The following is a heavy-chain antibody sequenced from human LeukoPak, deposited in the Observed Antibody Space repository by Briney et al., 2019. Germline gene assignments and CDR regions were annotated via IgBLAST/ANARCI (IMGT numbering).Heavy chain of an antibody. D-gene: IGHD1-26*01. J-gene: IGHJ4*02. Sequence: GGSLRLSCAASGFTFDDYAMHWVRQAPGKGLEWVSLISWDGGSTYYADSVKGRFTISRDNSKNSLYLQMNSLRAEDTALYYCAKDKWELLSGGFDYWGQGTLVTVSS. CDR1: GFTFDDYA. CDR3: AKDKWELLSGGFDY. CDR2: ISWDGGST. V-gene: IGHV3-43D*03.